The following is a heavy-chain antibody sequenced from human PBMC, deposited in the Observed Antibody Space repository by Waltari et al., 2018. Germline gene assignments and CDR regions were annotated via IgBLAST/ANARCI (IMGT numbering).Heavy chain of an antibody. J-gene: IGHJ4*02. CDR1: GVSVSSSY. V-gene: IGHV4-4*07. Sequence: QVQLQESGPGLVKPSETLSLTCTVSGVSVSSSYWSWIRQPAGKGLEGIGRIHVSRSTNYNPSLESRVMMSVDTSKNQFSLRLTSVTAADTAVDYCAGESSLYWDNWGQGTLVTVSS. CDR3: AGESSLYWDN. CDR2: IHVSRST. D-gene: IGHD2-8*02.